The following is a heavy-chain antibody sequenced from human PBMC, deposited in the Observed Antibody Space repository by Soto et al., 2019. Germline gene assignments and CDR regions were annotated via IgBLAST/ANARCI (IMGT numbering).Heavy chain of an antibody. CDR2: ISAYNGNT. V-gene: IGHV1-18*01. Sequence: VNRDCKAAGYSKTSYGIGWGRHTPGQGLEWMGWISAYNGNTNYAQKLQGRVTMTTDTSTSTAYMELRSLRSDDTAVYYCARDNGYSSYNYYYYGMGVWGQGPTVTVSS. J-gene: IGHJ6*02. CDR1: GYSKTSYG. D-gene: IGHD4-4*01. CDR3: ARDNGYSSYNYYYYGMGV.